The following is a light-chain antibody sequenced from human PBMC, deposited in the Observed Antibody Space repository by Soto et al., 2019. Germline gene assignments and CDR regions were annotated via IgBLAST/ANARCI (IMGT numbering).Light chain of an antibody. Sequence: AIQVTQSPSSLSASLGDRVTITCRASQDIRNDLAWYQQRPGQAPHLLIFAAFNLQSGVPSRFSGGGSGTHFTLTISGLQPDDFANYYCLQYYNFSWTFGQGTKVDI. CDR3: LQYYNFSWT. J-gene: IGKJ1*01. V-gene: IGKV1-6*01. CDR2: AAF. CDR1: QDIRND.